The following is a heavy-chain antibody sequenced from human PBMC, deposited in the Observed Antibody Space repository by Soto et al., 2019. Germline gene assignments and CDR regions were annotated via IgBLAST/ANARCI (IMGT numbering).Heavy chain of an antibody. Sequence: GGSLRLSCAASGFTFSDYYMSWIRQAPGKGLEWVSYISSSDSIIYYADSVKGRFTISRDNAKNSLYLQMNSLTAADTAVYYCARRGGGSYLDFDYWGQGTLVTVSS. D-gene: IGHD1-26*01. CDR2: ISSSDSII. CDR3: ARRGGGSYLDFDY. V-gene: IGHV3-11*04. CDR1: GFTFSDYY. J-gene: IGHJ4*02.